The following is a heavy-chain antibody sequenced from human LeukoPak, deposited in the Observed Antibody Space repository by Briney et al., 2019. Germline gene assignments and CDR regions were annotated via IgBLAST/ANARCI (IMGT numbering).Heavy chain of an antibody. CDR1: GDSITSVGYY. D-gene: IGHD2-2*01. J-gene: IGHJ3*02. CDR2: IYKSGGT. CDR3: ARGDGDCSSTSCYASAFDI. Sequence: PSETLSLTCTVSGDSITSVGYYWIWLRQPAGKRLEWIGRIYKSGGTDYNPSLKSRVTMSVDTSKNQFSLQMTSVTAADTAVYYCARGDGDCSSTSCYASAFDIWGQGTMVTVSS. V-gene: IGHV4-61*02.